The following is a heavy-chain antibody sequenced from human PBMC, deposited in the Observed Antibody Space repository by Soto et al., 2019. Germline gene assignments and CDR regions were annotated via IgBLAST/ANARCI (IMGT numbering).Heavy chain of an antibody. CDR1: GGTFSSYA. CDR2: IIPIIGTA. V-gene: IGHV1-69*01. Sequence: QVQLVQSGAEVKKPGSSVKVSCKAPGGTFSSYAISWVRQAPGQGLEWMGGIIPIIGTAHYAQKCEGRVTITADESTSTGYMELSSLRCEDTAVYYCARSQGSSSSLDIYYYYYYGMDVWGQGTKVTVSS. D-gene: IGHD2-2*01. CDR3: ARSQGSSSSLDIYYYYYYGMDV. J-gene: IGHJ6*02.